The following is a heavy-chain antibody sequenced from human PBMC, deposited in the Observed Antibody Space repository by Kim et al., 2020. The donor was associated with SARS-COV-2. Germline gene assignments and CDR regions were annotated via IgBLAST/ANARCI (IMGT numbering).Heavy chain of an antibody. CDR2: IYYSGST. Sequence: SETLSLTCTVSGGSISSGGYYWSWIRQHPGKGLEWIGYIYYSGSTYYNPSLKSRVTISVDTSKNQFSLKLSSVTAADTAVYYCARDVGSGSYYNPYYYGMDVWGQGTTVTVSS. CDR1: GGSISSGGYY. J-gene: IGHJ6*02. D-gene: IGHD3-10*01. V-gene: IGHV4-31*03. CDR3: ARDVGSGSYYNPYYYGMDV.